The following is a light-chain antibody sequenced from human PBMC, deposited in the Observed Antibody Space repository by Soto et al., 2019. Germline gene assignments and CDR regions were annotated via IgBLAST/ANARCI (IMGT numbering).Light chain of an antibody. CDR1: SSNIGSNP. J-gene: IGLJ2*01. V-gene: IGLV1-44*01. Sequence: QSVLTQPPSASGTPGQRVTISCSGSSSNIGSNPVNWYQHLPGTAPKLLIYRNKQRPSGVPDRFSVSKSGTSASLAISGLQSEDEADYYCAAWDDSLSVVFVGGTQLTVL. CDR2: RNK. CDR3: AAWDDSLSVV.